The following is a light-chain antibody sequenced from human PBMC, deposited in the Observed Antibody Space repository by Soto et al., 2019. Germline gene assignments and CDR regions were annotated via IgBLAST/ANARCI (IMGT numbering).Light chain of an antibody. V-gene: IGKV2-28*01. CDR2: LGS. CDR3: MQALQTPGLT. CDR1: QSLLHSNGYNY. J-gene: IGKJ4*01. Sequence: DNVMTQSPLSLPVTPGEPASISCRSSQSLLHSNGYNYLDWYLQKPGQSPQLLIYLGSNRASGVPDRFSGSGSGTDFTLKISRVEAEDVGVYYCMQALQTPGLTFGGGTKVEIK.